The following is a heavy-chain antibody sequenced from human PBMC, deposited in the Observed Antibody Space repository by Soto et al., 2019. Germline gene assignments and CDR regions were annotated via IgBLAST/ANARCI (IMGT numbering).Heavy chain of an antibody. CDR1: GYTFTNFG. J-gene: IGHJ4*02. V-gene: IGHV1-18*01. D-gene: IGHD3-16*01. CDR3: AIGGTPIDY. CDR2: ISAYNGNT. Sequence: QVQLVQSGAEVKKPGASVKVSCKASGYTFTNFGISWVRQAPGQGLEWMGWISAYNGNTNYAQNFPGRVTMTTVTATSTAYMELRRLRSDDTAVYYCAIGGTPIDYGGQGTLGTVSS.